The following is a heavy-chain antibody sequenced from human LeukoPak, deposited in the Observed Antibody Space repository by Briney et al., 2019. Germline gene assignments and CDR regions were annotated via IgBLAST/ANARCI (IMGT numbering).Heavy chain of an antibody. D-gene: IGHD6-13*01. V-gene: IGHV3-7*01. Sequence: GGSLRLSCAASGFTFSSYWMSWVRQAPGKGLEWVANIKKDGSEKYYVDSVKGRFTISRDNSKNTLYLQTNSLRAEDTAVYYCARGSYSSTWYVDYWGQGTLVTVSS. J-gene: IGHJ4*02. CDR2: IKKDGSEK. CDR3: ARGSYSSTWYVDY. CDR1: GFTFSSYW.